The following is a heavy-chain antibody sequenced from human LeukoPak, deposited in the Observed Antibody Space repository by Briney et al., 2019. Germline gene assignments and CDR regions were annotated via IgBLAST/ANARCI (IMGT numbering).Heavy chain of an antibody. V-gene: IGHV4-39*07. CDR2: IYYSGST. Sequence: PSETLSLTCTVSGGSISSSSYYWGWIRQPPGEGLEWIGSIYYSGSTYYNPSLKSRVTISVDTSKNQFSLKLSSVTAADTAVYYCAGQRGYRQDYWGQGTLVTVSS. D-gene: IGHD6-13*01. J-gene: IGHJ4*02. CDR1: GGSISSSSYY. CDR3: AGQRGYRQDY.